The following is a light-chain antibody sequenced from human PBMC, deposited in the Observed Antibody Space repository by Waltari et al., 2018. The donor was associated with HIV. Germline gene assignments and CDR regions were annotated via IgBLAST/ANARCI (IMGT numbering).Light chain of an antibody. Sequence: DINMTQSPSSLSASVGDRVTITCRASQHIITYLNWYHQSPGEAPTLLIFGASTLHDGVSARFSGSGSETDFTLSIAGLQREDSGTYFCQQTFSPPRRFGPGT. CDR1: QHIITY. V-gene: IGKV1-39*01. CDR2: GAS. CDR3: QQTFSPPRR. J-gene: IGKJ2*01.